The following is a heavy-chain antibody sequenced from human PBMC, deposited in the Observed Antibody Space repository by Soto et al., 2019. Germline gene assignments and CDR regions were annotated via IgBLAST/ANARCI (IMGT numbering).Heavy chain of an antibody. Sequence: EVQLLESGGGLVQPGGSLRLSCAASGFTFSSYAMSWVRQAPGKGLEWVSAISGSGGSTYYADSVKGRFTISRDNSKNTLYLQMNSLRAEDTAVYYGAKEEIITMVRDYGMDVWGQGPTVTVSS. CDR2: ISGSGGST. V-gene: IGHV3-23*01. CDR1: GFTFSSYA. J-gene: IGHJ6*02. CDR3: AKEEIITMVRDYGMDV. D-gene: IGHD3-10*01.